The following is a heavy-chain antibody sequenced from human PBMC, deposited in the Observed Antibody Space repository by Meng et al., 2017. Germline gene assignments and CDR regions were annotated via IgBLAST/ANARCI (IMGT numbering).Heavy chain of an antibody. Sequence: QVQLVQSGAEVKKPGVSVKVSCKASGGNFSSYAISWVRQAPGQGLEWMGGIIPIFGTANYAQKFQGRVTITADKSTSTAYMELSSLRSEDTAVYYCARDDSSGWYYFDYWGQGTLVTVSS. D-gene: IGHD6-19*01. CDR3: ARDDSSGWYYFDY. CDR1: GGNFSSYA. CDR2: IIPIFGTA. J-gene: IGHJ4*02. V-gene: IGHV1-69*06.